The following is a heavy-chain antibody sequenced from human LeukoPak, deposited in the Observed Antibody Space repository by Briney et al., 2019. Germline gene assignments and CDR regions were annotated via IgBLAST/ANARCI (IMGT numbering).Heavy chain of an antibody. V-gene: IGHV3-66*01. Sequence: PGGSLRLSCAASGFTVSSNYMSWVRKAPGKGLELVSVIYSGGSTYYADSVKGRFTISRDNSKNTVYLQMNSLRAEDTAVYYCARERCSGGSCYWFDPWGQGTLVTVSS. CDR2: IYSGGST. J-gene: IGHJ5*02. D-gene: IGHD2-15*01. CDR3: ARERCSGGSCYWFDP. CDR1: GFTVSSNY.